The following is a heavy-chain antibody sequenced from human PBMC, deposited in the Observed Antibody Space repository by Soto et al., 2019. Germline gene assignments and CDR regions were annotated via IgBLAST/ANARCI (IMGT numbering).Heavy chain of an antibody. J-gene: IGHJ4*02. V-gene: IGHV1-18*01. CDR2: INAFNGKK. D-gene: IGHD3-3*01. Sequence: QVQLVQSGAELKKPGASVKVSCKASDFTFTSYGFSWVRQAPGQGLEWIGWINAFNGKKNYAKKFQGRVTLTTDTSTDTAYMELRSLRSDDTAVYYCARDPDIWSGNLDFWGQGTLVTVSS. CDR1: DFTFTSYG. CDR3: ARDPDIWSGNLDF.